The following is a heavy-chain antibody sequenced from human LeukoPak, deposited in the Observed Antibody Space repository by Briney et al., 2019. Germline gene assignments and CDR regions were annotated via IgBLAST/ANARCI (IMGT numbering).Heavy chain of an antibody. CDR2: IYNSGST. D-gene: IGHD5-18*01. J-gene: IGHJ4*02. Sequence: SETLSLTCAVSGYSISSGYYWGWIRQPPGKGPEWIASIYNSGSTYYNPSLKSRVTISVGTSKNQFSLNLSSVTAADTAVYYCTRGYSYAYYFDYWGQGTLVTVSS. CDR3: TRGYSYAYYFDY. CDR1: GYSISSGYY. V-gene: IGHV4-38-2*01.